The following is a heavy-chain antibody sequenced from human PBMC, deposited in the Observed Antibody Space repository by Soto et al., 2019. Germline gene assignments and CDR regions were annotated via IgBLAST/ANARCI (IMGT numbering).Heavy chain of an antibody. Sequence: QVQLQESGPGLVKPSQTLSLTCTVSGGSISSGGYHWSWIRQHPGKGLEWIGYIYYRGSTNYNPSLKSRVTMSVDTSKDQFSLKLSSVTAADTAVYFCARGRLAVTFFDYWGQGALVTVSS. D-gene: IGHD2-21*02. J-gene: IGHJ4*02. CDR1: GGSISSGGYH. CDR2: IYYRGST. V-gene: IGHV4-31*03. CDR3: ARGRLAVTFFDY.